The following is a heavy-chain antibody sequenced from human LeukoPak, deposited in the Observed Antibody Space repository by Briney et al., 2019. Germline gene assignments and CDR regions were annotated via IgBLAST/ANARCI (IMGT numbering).Heavy chain of an antibody. CDR1: GGSISSYF. Sequence: SETLSLTCTVSGGSISSYFWGWIRQPPGKGLEWIGYIYYSGSTNYNPSLKSRVTISVDTSKNQFSLKLSSVTAADTAVYYCARDPVREPMRNDAFDIWGQGTMVTVSS. CDR2: IYYSGST. V-gene: IGHV4-59*12. CDR3: ARDPVREPMRNDAFDI. J-gene: IGHJ3*02. D-gene: IGHD1-26*01.